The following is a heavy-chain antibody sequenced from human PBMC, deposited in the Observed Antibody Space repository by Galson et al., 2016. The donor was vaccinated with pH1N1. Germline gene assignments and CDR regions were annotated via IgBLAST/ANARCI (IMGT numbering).Heavy chain of an antibody. CDR1: GFTLSSYW. CDR2: MNQDGNKK. D-gene: IGHD1-26*01. Sequence: SLRLSCAASGFTLSSYWMSWVRQAPGKGLEWVANMNQDGNKKYYVDSVKGRFIISRDYSKNSLYLQMNSLRAEDTAMYYLVRAVGRAEAHWGQGTLVTVSS. CDR3: VRAVGRAEAH. J-gene: IGHJ4*02. V-gene: IGHV3-7*01.